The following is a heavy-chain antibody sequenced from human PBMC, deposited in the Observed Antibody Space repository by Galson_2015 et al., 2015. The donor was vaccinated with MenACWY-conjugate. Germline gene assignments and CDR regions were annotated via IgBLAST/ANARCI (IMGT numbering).Heavy chain of an antibody. CDR1: GFTVSSNY. Sequence: SLRLSCAASGFTVSSNYMSWVRQAPGKGLEWVSLIYTGGTTYYADSVKGRFTMSRDNSKNTLYLQMNSLRAEEDTAVYYCATMKRWLQLLDYWGQGTLATVSS. V-gene: IGHV3-66*02. J-gene: IGHJ4*02. D-gene: IGHD5-24*01. CDR2: IYTGGTT. CDR3: ATMKRWLQLLDY.